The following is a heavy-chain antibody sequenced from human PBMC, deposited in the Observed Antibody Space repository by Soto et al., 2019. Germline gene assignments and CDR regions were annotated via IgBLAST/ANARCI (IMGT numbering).Heavy chain of an antibody. CDR3: AREYTAWPLAYGLDV. Sequence: GGSLRLSCAASGFTFSSYSMNWVRQAPGKGLEWVSSISSRSDIYYADSVKGRFTISRDNAKNSVSLQMNSLRAEDTAVYYCAREYTAWPLAYGLDVWGQGTTVTVSS. D-gene: IGHD2-2*02. J-gene: IGHJ6*02. CDR2: ISSRSDI. V-gene: IGHV3-21*01. CDR1: GFTFSSYS.